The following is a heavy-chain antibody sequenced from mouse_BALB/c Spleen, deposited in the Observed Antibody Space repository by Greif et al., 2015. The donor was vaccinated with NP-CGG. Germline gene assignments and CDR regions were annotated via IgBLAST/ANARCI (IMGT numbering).Heavy chain of an antibody. CDR2: IAPGSGST. D-gene: IGHD2-3*01. V-gene: IGHV1S41*01. CDR3: ARGVDGYYVFDY. CDR1: GYAFTSYW. J-gene: IGHJ2*01. Sequence: DLVKPGASVKLSCKASGYAFTSYWINWIKQRPGQGLEWIGRIAPGSGSTYYNEMFKGKATLTVDTSSSTAYIQLGSLSSEDSAVYFCARGVDGYYVFDYWGQGTTLTVSS.